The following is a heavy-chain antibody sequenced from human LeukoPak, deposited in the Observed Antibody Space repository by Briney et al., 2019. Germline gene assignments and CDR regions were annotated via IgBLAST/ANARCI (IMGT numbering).Heavy chain of an antibody. V-gene: IGHV1-18*01. Sequence: ASVKVSCKTSGYTFNNYGITWVRTAPGQELELMGWMSAYNSDKNYAQKFQGRVTLTTGTSTSTAYMELRSLSSDDTAVYYCARASASRTNSNSYYFETTKKNAFDIWGQGTMVTVSS. CDR2: MSAYNSDK. CDR3: ARASASRTNSNSYYFETTKKNAFDI. D-gene: IGHD3-22*01. J-gene: IGHJ3*02. CDR1: GYTFNNYG.